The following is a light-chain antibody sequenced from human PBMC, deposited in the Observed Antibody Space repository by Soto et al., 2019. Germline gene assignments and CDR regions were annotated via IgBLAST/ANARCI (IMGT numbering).Light chain of an antibody. CDR1: QSVSSN. CDR3: QQYNNWYT. CDR2: GAS. V-gene: IGKV3-15*01. J-gene: IGKJ2*01. Sequence: IMMTQSPATLSVSPGEGATLSCRASQSVSSNLAWYQHKPGQAPRLLISGASTRATGIPARFSGSGSGTVFTLTISSLQSEDFAVYYCQQYNNWYTFGQGTRLEIK.